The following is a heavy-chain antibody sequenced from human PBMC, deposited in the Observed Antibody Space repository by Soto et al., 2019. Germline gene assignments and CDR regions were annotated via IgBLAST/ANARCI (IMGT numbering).Heavy chain of an antibody. CDR3: ARGQWLDNY. J-gene: IGHJ4*02. V-gene: IGHV4-34*01. Sequence: SVTLSLTWAVDGGSLSDYHWSWIRQPPGKGLEWIGEIDHSGSTNYNPSLKSRVSVSVDTSKNQFSLILNSVTAADTAVYYCARGQWLDNYWGQGTLVTVSS. CDR1: GGSLSDYH. CDR2: IDHSGST. D-gene: IGHD6-19*01.